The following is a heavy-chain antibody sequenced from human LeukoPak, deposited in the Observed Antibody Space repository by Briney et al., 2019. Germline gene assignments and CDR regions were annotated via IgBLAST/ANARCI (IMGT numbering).Heavy chain of an antibody. Sequence: GASVKVSCKASGYTFTGYYMHWVRQAPGQGLEWMGWINPNRGGTNYAQKFQGRVTMTRDTSISTAYMELSRLRSDDTAVYYCAREAYASGSFRTDYYYMDVWGKGTTVTISS. CDR2: INPNRGGT. CDR3: AREAYASGSFRTDYYYMDV. D-gene: IGHD3-10*01. V-gene: IGHV1-2*02. J-gene: IGHJ6*03. CDR1: GYTFTGYY.